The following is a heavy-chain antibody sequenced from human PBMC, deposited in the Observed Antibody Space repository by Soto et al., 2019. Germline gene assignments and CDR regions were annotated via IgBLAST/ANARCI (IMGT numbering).Heavy chain of an antibody. D-gene: IGHD4-4*01. J-gene: IGHJ6*02. V-gene: IGHV3-9*01. CDR3: EKDRRDYMSPYVMDV. CDR2: ISWNSGSI. Sequence: SLRLSCAASGFTFDEYAMHWVRQAPGKCVEGVSGISWNSGSIGYADSVKGRFTISRDNAKNSLYLQMNSLRAEDTALYYCEKDRRDYMSPYVMDVWAHGPTVTDSS. CDR1: GFTFDEYA.